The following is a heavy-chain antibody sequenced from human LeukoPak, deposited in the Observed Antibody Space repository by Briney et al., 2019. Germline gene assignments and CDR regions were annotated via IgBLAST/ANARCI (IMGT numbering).Heavy chain of an antibody. D-gene: IGHD3-22*01. CDR1: GGSISSSSYY. V-gene: IGHV4-39*07. CDR3: ATRSYYYDSSGYSSNWFDP. Sequence: SETLSLTCTVSGGSISSSSYYWGWIRQPPGKGLEWIGSIYYSGSTYYNPSLKSRVTISVDTSKNQFSLNLSSVTAADTAVYYCATRSYYYDSSGYSSNWFDPWGQGTLVTVSS. J-gene: IGHJ5*02. CDR2: IYYSGST.